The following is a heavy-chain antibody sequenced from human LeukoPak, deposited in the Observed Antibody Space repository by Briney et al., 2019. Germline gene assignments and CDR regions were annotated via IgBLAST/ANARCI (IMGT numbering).Heavy chain of an antibody. V-gene: IGHV3-48*04. J-gene: IGHJ4*02. CDR3: AREYSSSWGGFDY. CDR2: ISSSGSTI. CDR1: GFTFSTHW. Sequence: GGSLRLSCAASGFTFSTHWMHWVRQAPGKGLEWVSYISSSGSTIYYADSVKGRFTISRDNAKNSLYLQMNSLRAEDTAVYYCAREYSSSWGGFDYWGQGTLVTVSS. D-gene: IGHD6-13*01.